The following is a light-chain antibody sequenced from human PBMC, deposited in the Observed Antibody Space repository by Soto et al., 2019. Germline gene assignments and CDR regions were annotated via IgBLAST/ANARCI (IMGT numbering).Light chain of an antibody. V-gene: IGLV2-14*01. J-gene: IGLJ3*02. Sequence: QSALTQPASVSGSPGQSITISCTGTSSDVGGYDYVSWYQHYPGKAPKRMIFEVNNRPSGVSIRFSGSKTGNTASLTISGLQAEDEADYYCSSFTSSITWVFGGGTKLTVL. CDR1: SSDVGGYDY. CDR2: EVN. CDR3: SSFTSSITWV.